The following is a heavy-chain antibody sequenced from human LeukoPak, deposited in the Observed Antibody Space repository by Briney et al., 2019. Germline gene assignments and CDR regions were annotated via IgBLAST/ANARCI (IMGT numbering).Heavy chain of an antibody. Sequence: SVKVSCKASGGTFSSYAISWVRQTPGQGLEWMGGIIPIFGTANYAQKFQGRVTITTDESTSTAYMELSSLRSEDTAVYYCASGRMGCSSTSCHNSYYYYMDVWGKGTTVTVS. V-gene: IGHV1-69*05. CDR3: ASGRMGCSSTSCHNSYYYYMDV. D-gene: IGHD2-2*02. J-gene: IGHJ6*03. CDR2: IIPIFGTA. CDR1: GGTFSSYA.